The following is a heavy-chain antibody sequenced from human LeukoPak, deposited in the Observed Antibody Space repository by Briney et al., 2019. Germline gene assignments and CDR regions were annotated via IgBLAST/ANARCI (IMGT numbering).Heavy chain of an antibody. Sequence: GGSLRLSCAASGFTFSNYGMTWVRQAPGKGLEWVSSISGDSTYIYYADSLKGRFTISRDNAKNSLYLQMNSLRAEDTAVYYCAINHRDGYSELGYWGQGTLVIVSS. CDR3: AINHRDGYSELGY. CDR1: GFTFSNYG. J-gene: IGHJ4*02. CDR2: ISGDSTYI. V-gene: IGHV3-21*01. D-gene: IGHD5-24*01.